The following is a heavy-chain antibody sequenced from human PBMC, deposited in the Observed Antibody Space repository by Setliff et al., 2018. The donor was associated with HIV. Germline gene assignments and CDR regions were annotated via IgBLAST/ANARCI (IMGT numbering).Heavy chain of an antibody. CDR1: GGSTTSSTYY. D-gene: IGHD1-26*01. CDR2: IYFSGRT. CDR3: ATSEWELIDFDY. Sequence: KPSETLSLTCTVSGGSTTSSTYYWGWIRQPPGRGLEWIGSIYFSGRTYYNPSLKSRVTMSVDTSKHQFSLNLNSVTAADTAVYFCATSEWELIDFDYWGQGTLVTVSS. V-gene: IGHV4-39*01. J-gene: IGHJ4*02.